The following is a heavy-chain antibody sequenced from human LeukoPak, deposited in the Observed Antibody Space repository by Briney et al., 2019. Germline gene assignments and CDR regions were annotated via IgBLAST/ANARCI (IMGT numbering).Heavy chain of an antibody. D-gene: IGHD6-6*01. CDR1: GFTFSSYW. CDR3: ARGPNSNWSGLDF. Sequence: GGSLRLSCAASGFTFSSYWMHWARQLPGKGLVWVSRISPTGSTTSYADSVKGRFTVSRDNAKNTLYLQVNNLRAEDTAVYYCARGPNSNWSGLDFWGQGTLLTVSS. J-gene: IGHJ4*02. CDR2: ISPTGSTT. V-gene: IGHV3-74*01.